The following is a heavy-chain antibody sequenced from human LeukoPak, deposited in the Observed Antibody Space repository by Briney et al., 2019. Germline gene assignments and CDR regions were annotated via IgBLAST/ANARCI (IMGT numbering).Heavy chain of an antibody. J-gene: IGHJ4*02. V-gene: IGHV4-39*01. D-gene: IGHD6-13*01. CDR1: SASITSSPYF. CDR2: ISYSGTT. Sequence: PSETLSLTCTVSSASITSSPYFWGWIRQSPGKGLEWIGSISYSGTTYYNPSLKSRVTISVDTSKNQFSLKLNSVTAADTAVYYCARGWYSSSRTLGYWGQGTLVTVSS. CDR3: ARGWYSSSRTLGY.